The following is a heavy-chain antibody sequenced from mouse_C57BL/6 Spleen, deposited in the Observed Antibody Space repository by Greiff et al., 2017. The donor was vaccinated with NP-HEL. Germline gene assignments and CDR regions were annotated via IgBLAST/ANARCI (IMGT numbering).Heavy chain of an antibody. D-gene: IGHD2-4*01. Sequence: QVQLQQSGAELVRPGTSVKVSCKASGYAFTNYLIEWVKQRPGQGLEWIGVINPGSGGTDYNEKFKGKATLTADKSSSTAYMQLSSLTSEDSAVYFCARSYDYDLYYFDYWGQGTTLTVSS. CDR2: INPGSGGT. CDR1: GYAFTNYL. J-gene: IGHJ2*01. CDR3: ARSYDYDLYYFDY. V-gene: IGHV1-54*01.